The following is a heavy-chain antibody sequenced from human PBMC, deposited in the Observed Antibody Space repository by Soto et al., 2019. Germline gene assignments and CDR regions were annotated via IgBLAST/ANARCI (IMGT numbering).Heavy chain of an antibody. Sequence: PSETLSLTCSASGGSITRSSHFWGWVRQPPGKGLEWIGTIYFTGNTYYTPSLKGRLTMSIDTSKNEFSLRLNSVTAADTAVYYCAGQTFTIAAASYGRSNWFDPWGPGTLVTVSS. V-gene: IGHV4-39*01. D-gene: IGHD6-25*01. J-gene: IGHJ5*02. CDR2: IYFTGNT. CDR1: GGSITRSSHF. CDR3: AGQTFTIAAASYGRSNWFDP.